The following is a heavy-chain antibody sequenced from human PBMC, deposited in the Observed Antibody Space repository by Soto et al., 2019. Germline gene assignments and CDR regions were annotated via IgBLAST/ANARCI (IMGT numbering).Heavy chain of an antibody. V-gene: IGHV4-34*01. Sequence: SETLSLTCDVYGGSFSCYIWTWIRQTPGKGLQWIGQINHSGSTYYNPSLKSRVTISVDRSKNQFSLMLSSVTAADTAVYYCARAEAGYCISTSCFNWFDPWGQGTLVTVSS. CDR1: GGSFSCYI. D-gene: IGHD2-2*01. CDR2: INHSGST. CDR3: ARAEAGYCISTSCFNWFDP. J-gene: IGHJ5*02.